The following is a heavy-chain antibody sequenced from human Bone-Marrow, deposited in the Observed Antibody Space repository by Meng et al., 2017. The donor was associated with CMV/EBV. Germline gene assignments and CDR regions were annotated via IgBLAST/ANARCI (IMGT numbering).Heavy chain of an antibody. J-gene: IGHJ4*02. D-gene: IGHD2-15*01. CDR3: ARGGARGAGPGCCSGGSCYELGDGDY. Sequence: ASVKVSCKASGYTFTGYYMHWVRQAPGQGLEWMGWINPNSGGTNYAQKFQGRVTMTRDTSISTAYMELSRLRSDDTAVYYCARGGARGAGPGCCSGGSCYELGDGDYWGQGTLVTVSS. CDR1: GYTFTGYY. V-gene: IGHV1-2*02. CDR2: INPNSGGT.